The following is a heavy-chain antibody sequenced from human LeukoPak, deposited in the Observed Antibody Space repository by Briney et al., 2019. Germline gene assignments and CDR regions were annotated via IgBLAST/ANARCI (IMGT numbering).Heavy chain of an antibody. Sequence: GGSLRLSCAASGFTFSNAWMNWVRQAPGKGLEWVGHIKTDGSETYYLDSLKGRISISRDNTNNALYLQMNSLRVEDTAVYYCVKNDGWFHLAQWGQGTLVTVSS. CDR2: IKTDGSET. J-gene: IGHJ4*02. V-gene: IGHV3-7*03. D-gene: IGHD6-19*01. CDR1: GFTFSNAW. CDR3: VKNDGWFHLAQ.